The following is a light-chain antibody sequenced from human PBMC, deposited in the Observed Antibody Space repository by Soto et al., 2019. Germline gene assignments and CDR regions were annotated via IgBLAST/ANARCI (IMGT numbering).Light chain of an antibody. V-gene: IGKV3-11*01. CDR3: QQRSSWPRT. CDR2: DAS. CDR1: QSVSSY. J-gene: IGKJ1*01. Sequence: EIVLTQSPAPLSLSPGERATLPCRASQSVSSYLAWYQQKPGQVPRLVIYDASNRATGIPGRFSGSGSGTDFTLTISSLEPEDFGVYYCQQRSSWPRTFGQGTKVEIK.